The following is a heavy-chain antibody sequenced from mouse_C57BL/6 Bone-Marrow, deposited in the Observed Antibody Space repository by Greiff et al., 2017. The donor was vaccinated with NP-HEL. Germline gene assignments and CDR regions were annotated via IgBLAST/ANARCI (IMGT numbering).Heavy chain of an antibody. CDR2: ISDGGSYT. V-gene: IGHV5-4*03. D-gene: IGHD3-1*01. Sequence: EVKLMESGGGLVKPGGSLKLSCAASGFTFSSYAMSWVRQTPEKRLEWVATISDGGSYTYYPDNVKGRFTISRDNAKNNLYLQMSHLKSEDTAMYYCVGLRFAYWGQGTLVTVSA. CDR1: GFTFSSYA. J-gene: IGHJ3*01. CDR3: VGLRFAY.